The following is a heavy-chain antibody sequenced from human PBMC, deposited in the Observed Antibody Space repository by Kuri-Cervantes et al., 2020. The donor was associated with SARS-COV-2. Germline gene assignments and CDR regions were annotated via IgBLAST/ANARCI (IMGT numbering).Heavy chain of an antibody. CDR2: IYYSGST. Sequence: SETLSLTCTVSGGSISSYYWSWIRQPPGKGLEWIRYIYYSGSTNYNPSLKSRVTISVDTSKNQFSLKLSSVTAADTAVYYCARHTPSYYDFWSGYLIYYGMDVWGQGTTVTVSS. CDR3: ARHTPSYYDFWSGYLIYYGMDV. V-gene: IGHV4-59*01. CDR1: GGSISSYY. J-gene: IGHJ6*02. D-gene: IGHD3-3*01.